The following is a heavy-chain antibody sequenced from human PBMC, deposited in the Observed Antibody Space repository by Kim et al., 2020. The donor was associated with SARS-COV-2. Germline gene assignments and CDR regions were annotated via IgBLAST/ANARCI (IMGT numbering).Heavy chain of an antibody. Sequence: SETLSLTCTVSGASISSDEYRWSWIRQTPGGGLEWIGYIHSSGRTYYNPSLKSRLTISVDASKNLFSLELSSVTAADTAVYYCARDKQQLVSDYCGQGTL. CDR3: ARDKQQLVSDY. D-gene: IGHD6-13*01. J-gene: IGHJ4*02. V-gene: IGHV4-30-4*01. CDR1: GASISSDEYR. CDR2: IHSSGRT.